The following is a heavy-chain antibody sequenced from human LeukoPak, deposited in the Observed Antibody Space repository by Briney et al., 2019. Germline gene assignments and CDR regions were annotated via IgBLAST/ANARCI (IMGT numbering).Heavy chain of an antibody. CDR1: GFTFDEFA. CDR2: ISGSGGST. V-gene: IGHV3-23*01. Sequence: PGGSLRLSCTASGFTFDEFAIHWVRRAPGKGLEWDSAISGSGGSTYYADSVKGRFTISRDNSKNTLYLQMSSLRAEDTAVYYCAKDNWVAAAGSVDYWGQGTLVTVSS. J-gene: IGHJ4*02. D-gene: IGHD6-13*01. CDR3: AKDNWVAAAGSVDY.